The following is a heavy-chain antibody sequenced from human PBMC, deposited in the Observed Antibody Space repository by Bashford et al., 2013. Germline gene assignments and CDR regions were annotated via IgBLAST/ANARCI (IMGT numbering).Heavy chain of an antibody. CDR3: ARHGSGTTFPFSP. CDR1: GGTFSSYA. J-gene: IGHJ5*02. D-gene: IGHD1-1*01. Sequence: VASVKVSCKASGGTFSSYAISWVRQAPGQGLEWMGGIIGILDVANYAQKFQGRVTITADKSTSTAYMELSSLRSEDTAVYYCARHGSGTTFPFSPWGQGTLVTVSS. CDR2: IIGILDVA. V-gene: IGHV1-69*10.